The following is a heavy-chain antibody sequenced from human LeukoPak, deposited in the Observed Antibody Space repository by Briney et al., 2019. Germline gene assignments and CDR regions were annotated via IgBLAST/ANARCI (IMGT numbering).Heavy chain of an antibody. V-gene: IGHV1-69*05. CDR3: ARDGDGYNT. CDR1: GYTFTSYG. D-gene: IGHD5-24*01. Sequence: GASVKVSCKASGYTFTSYGISWVRQAPGQGLEWMGGIIPIFGTANYAQKFQGRVTITTDESTSTAYMELSSLRSEDTAVYYCARDGDGYNTWGQGTLVTVSS. CDR2: IIPIFGTA. J-gene: IGHJ4*02.